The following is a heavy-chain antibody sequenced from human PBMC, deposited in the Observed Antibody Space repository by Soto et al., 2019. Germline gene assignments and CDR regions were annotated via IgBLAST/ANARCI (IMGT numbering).Heavy chain of an antibody. J-gene: IGHJ6*02. Sequence: VSGPTLVNPTQTLTLTCSFSGFSLSTGGVGVGWIRQPPGKAPEWLGIIYWNDDKRYSPSLKTRVTITKDTSRNQVVLIMTSVEADDTATYYCAHDTSGWRWLPDVWAQGTTVTVSS. CDR1: GFSLSTGGVG. D-gene: IGHD2-21*01. CDR3: AHDTSGWRWLPDV. CDR2: IYWNDDK. V-gene: IGHV2-5*01.